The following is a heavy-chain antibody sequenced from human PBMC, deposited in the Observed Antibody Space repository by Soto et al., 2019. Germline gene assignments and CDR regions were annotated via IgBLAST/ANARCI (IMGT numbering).Heavy chain of an antibody. V-gene: IGHV3-30*03. Sequence: PGGSLRLSCVASEFTFSSYAMHWVRQALGKGLEWVTVISNDGSSKWYADSVKGRFTISRDNSKNTLYLQMNSLRTEDTAVYYCARDVGYSGSRGAFDIWGQGTKVTVSS. J-gene: IGHJ3*02. D-gene: IGHD1-26*01. CDR3: ARDVGYSGSRGAFDI. CDR1: EFTFSSYA. CDR2: ISNDGSSK.